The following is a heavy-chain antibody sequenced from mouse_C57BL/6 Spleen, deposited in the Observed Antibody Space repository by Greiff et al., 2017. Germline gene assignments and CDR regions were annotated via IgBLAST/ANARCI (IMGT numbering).Heavy chain of an antibody. D-gene: IGHD1-1*01. CDR1: GYTFTDYN. CDR2: INPNNGGT. J-gene: IGHJ2*01. CDR3: ARRGGSTVFDG. V-gene: IGHV1-18*01. Sequence: EVQLQESGPDLVKPGASVKIPCKASGYTFTDYNMDWVKQSHGKSLEWIGVINPNNGGTIYSQKFKGKATVTVDKSSSTAYMELSSLTSEDTAIYYCARRGGSTVFDGWGQGTTLTVAS.